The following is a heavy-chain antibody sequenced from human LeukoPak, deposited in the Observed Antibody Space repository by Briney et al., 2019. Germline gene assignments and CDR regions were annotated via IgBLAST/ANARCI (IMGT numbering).Heavy chain of an antibody. V-gene: IGHV3-33*01. CDR1: GFTFTSYG. J-gene: IGHJ6*02. CDR2: IWYDGINK. CDR3: ARGSRNYYDSSGYYGETYYYYGMDV. D-gene: IGHD3-22*01. Sequence: PGGSLRLSCAASGFTFTSYGMHWVRQAPGKGLEWVAVIWYDGINKYYADSVKGRFTISRDNSKNTLYLQMNSLRGEDTAVYYCARGSRNYYDSSGYYGETYYYYGMDVWGQGTTVTVSS.